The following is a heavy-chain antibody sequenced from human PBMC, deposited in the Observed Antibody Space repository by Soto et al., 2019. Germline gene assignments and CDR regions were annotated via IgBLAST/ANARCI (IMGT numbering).Heavy chain of an antibody. CDR2: ISGSGGST. CDR1: GFTFSTYA. J-gene: IGHJ4*02. D-gene: IGHD3-9*01. V-gene: IGHV3-23*01. CDR3: ATVPYDILTGLDY. Sequence: GGSLRLSCAASGFTFSTYAMTWVRQAPGKGLEWVSAISGSGGSTYYADSVKGRFTISRDNSKNTLYLQMNSLRAEDTAVYYCATVPYDILTGLDYWGQGTLVTVSS.